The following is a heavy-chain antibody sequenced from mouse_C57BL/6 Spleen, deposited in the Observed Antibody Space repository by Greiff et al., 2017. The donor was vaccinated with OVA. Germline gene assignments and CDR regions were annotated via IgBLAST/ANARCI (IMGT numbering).Heavy chain of an antibody. D-gene: IGHD1-1*01. CDR1: GFTFSSYA. V-gene: IGHV5-9-1*02. Sequence: EVKVEESGEGLVKPGGSLKLSCAASGFTFSSYAMSWVRQTPEKRLEWVAYISSGGDYIYYADTVKGRFTISRDNARNTLYLQMSSLKSEDTAMYYCTREGNYYGSSCFAYWGQGTLVTVSA. J-gene: IGHJ3*01. CDR3: TREGNYYGSSCFAY. CDR2: ISSGGDYI.